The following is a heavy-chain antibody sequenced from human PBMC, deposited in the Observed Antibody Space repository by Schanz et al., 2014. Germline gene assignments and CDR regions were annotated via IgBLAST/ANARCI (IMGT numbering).Heavy chain of an antibody. D-gene: IGHD3-10*01. CDR2: IYSSGST. V-gene: IGHV3-66*02. Sequence: EVQLLESGGGLVQPGGSLRLSCAASGFTVRTFDMDWVRQAPGKGLEWVSTIYSSGSTYYADSVRGRFTISRDNSMNTVYLQMNSLRSDDAAVYYCARAQGVIRLYYGVDVWGQGTTVTVSS. J-gene: IGHJ6*02. CDR3: ARAQGVIRLYYGVDV. CDR1: GFTVRTFD.